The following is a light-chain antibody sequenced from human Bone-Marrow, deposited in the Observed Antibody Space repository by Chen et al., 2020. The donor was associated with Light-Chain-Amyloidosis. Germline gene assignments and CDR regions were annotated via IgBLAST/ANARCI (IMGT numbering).Light chain of an antibody. CDR3: EAWDDSLNGPV. Sequence: QSVLTQPPSASGTPGQRVTISCSGSSSNIGSNTVNWYQQLPGTAPKLLIYSNNQRPSGVPDRFSGSTSGTSASLAISGLQSEDEADYYCEAWDDSLNGPVFGGGTKLTVL. V-gene: IGLV1-44*01. J-gene: IGLJ3*02. CDR1: SSNIGSNT. CDR2: SNN.